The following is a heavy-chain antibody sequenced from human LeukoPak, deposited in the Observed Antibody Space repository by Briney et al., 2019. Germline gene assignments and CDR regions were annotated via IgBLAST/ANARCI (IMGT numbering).Heavy chain of an antibody. CDR3: ARVIRAAPGKGYFDY. CDR1: GFIFSTYA. V-gene: IGHV3-23*01. Sequence: PGGSLRLFYATSGFIFSTYALSWVRQAPGKGLECASSISGSGGSTYHADSVKGRFTISRDSSKSTLYLQMNSLRAEETAIYYCARVIRAAPGKGYFDYWGQGTLVTVSS. D-gene: IGHD6-13*01. CDR2: ISGSGGST. J-gene: IGHJ4*02.